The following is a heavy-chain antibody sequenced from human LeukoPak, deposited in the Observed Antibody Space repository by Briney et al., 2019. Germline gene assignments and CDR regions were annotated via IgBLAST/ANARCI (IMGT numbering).Heavy chain of an antibody. CDR1: GFTFSSYA. CDR3: AKDISPAAASYFDY. J-gene: IGHJ4*02. V-gene: IGHV3-23*01. CDR2: ISGSGGST. Sequence: GGSLRLSCAASGFTFSSYAMSWVRQAPGKGLEWVSAISGSGGSTYYADSVKGRFTISRDNAKNSLYLQMNSLRAEDTALYYCAKDISPAAASYFDYWGQGTLVTVSS. D-gene: IGHD2-2*01.